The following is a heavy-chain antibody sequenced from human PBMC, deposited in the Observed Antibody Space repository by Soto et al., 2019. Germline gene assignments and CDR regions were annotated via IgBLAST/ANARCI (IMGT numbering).Heavy chain of an antibody. CDR2: ISYDGSNK. J-gene: IGHJ3*02. Sequence: QVHLVESGGGVVQPGRSLRLSCAASGFTFSSYAMHWVRQAPCKGLEWVAVISYDGSNKYYADSVKGRFTISRDNSKKTLYLQMNSLRADDTAVYYCARERYGSYDAFDIWGPGTMVPVSS. V-gene: IGHV3-30-3*01. D-gene: IGHD4-17*01. CDR3: ARERYGSYDAFDI. CDR1: GFTFSSYA.